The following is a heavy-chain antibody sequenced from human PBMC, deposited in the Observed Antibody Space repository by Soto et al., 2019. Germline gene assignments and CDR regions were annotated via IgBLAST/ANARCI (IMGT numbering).Heavy chain of an antibody. CDR2: IYYSGST. Sequence: SETLSLTCTVSGGSISSYYWSWIRQPPGKGLEWIGYIYYSGSTNYNPSLKSRVTISVDTSKNQFSLKLSSVTAADTAVYYCARDGYCSGGSCDTLYFDYWGQGTLVTVSS. J-gene: IGHJ4*02. CDR3: ARDGYCSGGSCDTLYFDY. CDR1: GGSISSYY. D-gene: IGHD2-15*01. V-gene: IGHV4-59*12.